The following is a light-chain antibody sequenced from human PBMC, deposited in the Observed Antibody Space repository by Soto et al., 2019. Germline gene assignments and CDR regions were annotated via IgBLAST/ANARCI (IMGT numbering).Light chain of an antibody. CDR3: SSYTSSSSYV. CDR1: SSDVGTYNS. V-gene: IGLV2-14*01. Sequence: QSVLTQPVAVSGSPGQSIAISCTGTSSDVGTYNSVSWYQQYPGKAPKLMIHDVSNRPSGVFDRFSGSKSGNTASLTISGLQSEDEADYYCSSYTSSSSYVFGSGTKVTVL. CDR2: DVS. J-gene: IGLJ1*01.